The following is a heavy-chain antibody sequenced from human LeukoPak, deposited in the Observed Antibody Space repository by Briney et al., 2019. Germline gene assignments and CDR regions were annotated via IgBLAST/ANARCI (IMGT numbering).Heavy chain of an antibody. J-gene: IGHJ3*02. V-gene: IGHV1-69*06. CDR3: ARGGCSYAYHDAFDI. Sequence: SVKVSCKASGGTFSSYAISWVRQAPGQGLEWMGGIIPIFGTANYAQKFQGRVTITADKSTSTAYMELSSLRSEDTAVYYCARGGCSYAYHDAFDIWGQGTMVTVSS. CDR2: IIPIFGTA. D-gene: IGHD5-18*01. CDR1: GGTFSSYA.